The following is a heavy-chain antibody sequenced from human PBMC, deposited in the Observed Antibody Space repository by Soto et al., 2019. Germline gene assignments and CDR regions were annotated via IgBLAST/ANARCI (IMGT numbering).Heavy chain of an antibody. D-gene: IGHD6-19*01. CDR1: GYTFTRYT. CDR3: AKARAVRLEVCDS. V-gene: IGHV1-3*01. CDR2: INPDNGNT. J-gene: IGHJ4*02. Sequence: ASVKVSCQASGYTFTRYTMNWVRQAPGQRLEWMGWINPDNGNTKSSQKFQDRVIITRDTSISTAYMELTRLRSDDTSIYYCAKARAVRLEVCDSWGQGALVTVSS.